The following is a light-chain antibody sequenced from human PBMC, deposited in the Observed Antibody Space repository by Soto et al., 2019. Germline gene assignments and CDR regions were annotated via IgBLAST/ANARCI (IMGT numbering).Light chain of an antibody. CDR2: EVT. CDR3: SSFTSRFTFV. Sequence: QSVLTQPPSTSGTPGQRVTISCSGSSSNIGGEAVNWYQQHPGKAPKLMISEVTNRPSGVSDRFSGSKSGNTASLTISGLQAEDEADYYCSSFTSRFTFVFGTGTKLTVL. CDR1: SSNIGGEA. V-gene: IGLV2-14*01. J-gene: IGLJ1*01.